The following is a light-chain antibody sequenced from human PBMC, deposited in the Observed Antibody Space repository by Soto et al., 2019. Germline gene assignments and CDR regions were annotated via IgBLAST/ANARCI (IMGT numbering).Light chain of an antibody. CDR2: GAS. V-gene: IGKV3-15*01. Sequence: IVMTQSPAILSVSAGEGATLSCGARLSVTSNYLAWYQQTSGQAPRLLIYGASTRATGIPARFSGNGSGTEVTLTISSLQSGYFAVSYCQQDNNWPLTFGRGTKVGI. CDR3: QQDNNWPLT. J-gene: IGKJ4*01. CDR1: LSVTSN.